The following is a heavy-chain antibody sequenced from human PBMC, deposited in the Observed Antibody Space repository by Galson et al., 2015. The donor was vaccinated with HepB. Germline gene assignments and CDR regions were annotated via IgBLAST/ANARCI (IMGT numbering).Heavy chain of an antibody. V-gene: IGHV3-30*04. Sequence: SLRLSCAASGFTFSSYAMHWVRQAPGKGLEWVAVISYDGSNKYYADSVKGRFTISRDNSKNTLYLQMNSLRAEDTAVYYCATEGQDAFDIWGQGTMVTVSS. CDR1: GFTFSSYA. CDR3: ATEGQDAFDI. J-gene: IGHJ3*02. CDR2: ISYDGSNK.